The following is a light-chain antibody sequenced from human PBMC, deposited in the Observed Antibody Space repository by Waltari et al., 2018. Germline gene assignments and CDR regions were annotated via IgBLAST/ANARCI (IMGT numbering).Light chain of an antibody. Sequence: DIQMTQSPSSLSPSVGDRVTITCRAIQDISNNLNWYQQKPGKAPALLIFAVFTLQSGVPSRFSGSGSGTEFTLTISSLQPEDSATYYCQQSYTMPMYTFGQGTKLEIK. CDR3: QQSYTMPMYT. V-gene: IGKV1-39*01. J-gene: IGKJ2*01. CDR1: QDISNN. CDR2: AVF.